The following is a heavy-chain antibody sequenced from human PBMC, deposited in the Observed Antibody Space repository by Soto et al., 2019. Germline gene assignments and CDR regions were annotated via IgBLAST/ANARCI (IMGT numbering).Heavy chain of an antibody. J-gene: IGHJ6*01. Sequence: QVQLVQSGAEVKKPGSSVKVSCKAPGGTFSSYAISWVRQAPGQGLEWRGGNIPIAGTANYAQKFKGRVTITADESTSTAYMELSTLGSEATAVYYWARSQGSSTSLEIYYYYDYGMDVWGQGTTVTVSS. V-gene: IGHV1-69*01. CDR1: GGTFSSYA. CDR3: ARSQGSSTSLEIYYYYDYGMDV. CDR2: NIPIAGTA. D-gene: IGHD2-2*01.